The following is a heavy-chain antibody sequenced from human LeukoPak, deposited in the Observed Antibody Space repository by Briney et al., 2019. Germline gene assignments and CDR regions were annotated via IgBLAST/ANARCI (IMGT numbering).Heavy chain of an antibody. Sequence: ASVKVSCKASGYTFTSYGISWVRQAPGQGLEWMGWISAYNGNTNYAQKLQGRVTMTTDTPTSTAYMELRSLRSDDTAVYYCARERRGGDLDAFDIWGQGTMVTVSS. D-gene: IGHD2-21*02. CDR1: GYTFTSYG. V-gene: IGHV1-18*01. CDR3: ARERRGGDLDAFDI. CDR2: ISAYNGNT. J-gene: IGHJ3*02.